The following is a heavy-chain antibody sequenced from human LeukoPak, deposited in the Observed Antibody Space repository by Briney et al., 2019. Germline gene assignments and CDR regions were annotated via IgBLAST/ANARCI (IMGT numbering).Heavy chain of an antibody. CDR3: ARDLSKVGSPFDY. CDR1: GYTFTGYY. Sequence: SVKVSCKASGYTFTGYYMRWVRQAPGQGLEWMGRIIPIFGTANYAQKFQGRVTITTDESTSTAYMELSSLRSEDTAVYYCARDLSKVGSPFDYWGQGTLVTVSS. V-gene: IGHV1-69*05. D-gene: IGHD1-26*01. J-gene: IGHJ4*02. CDR2: IIPIFGTA.